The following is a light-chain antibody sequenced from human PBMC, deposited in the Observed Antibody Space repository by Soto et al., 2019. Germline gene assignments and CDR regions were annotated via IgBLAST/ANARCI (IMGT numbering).Light chain of an antibody. Sequence: EIELTQSPGTLSLSPGERATLSCRASQSVSSSYLAWYQQKPGQAPRLLIYGASSRATGIPDRFSGSGSGTDFTLTISRLEPEDFAVYYCQQYGSSPLTFGRGTKVEIK. CDR1: QSVSSSY. CDR3: QQYGSSPLT. V-gene: IGKV3-20*01. J-gene: IGKJ4*01. CDR2: GAS.